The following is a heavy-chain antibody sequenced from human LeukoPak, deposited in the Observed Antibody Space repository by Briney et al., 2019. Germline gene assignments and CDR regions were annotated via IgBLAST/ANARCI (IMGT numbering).Heavy chain of an antibody. CDR1: GYTFTSYD. Sequence: ASVKVSCKASGYTFTSYDINWVRQATGQGLEWMGWMNPNSGNTGYAQKFQGRVTITRNTSISTAYMELSSLRSEDTAVYYCARGEGPADNYYGSGSYYYWGQGTLVTVST. J-gene: IGHJ4*02. D-gene: IGHD3-10*01. CDR3: ARGEGPADNYYGSGSYYY. V-gene: IGHV1-8*01. CDR2: MNPNSGNT.